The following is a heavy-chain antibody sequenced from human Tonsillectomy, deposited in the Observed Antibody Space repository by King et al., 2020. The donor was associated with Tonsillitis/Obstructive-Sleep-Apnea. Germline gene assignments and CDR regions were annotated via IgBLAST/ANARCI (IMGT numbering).Heavy chain of an antibody. V-gene: IGHV3-48*03. Sequence: VQLVESGGGLVQPGGSLRLSCAASGFTFSDYEMNWVRQAPGKGLEWVSYISSTGVSIYYADSVKGRFTISRANAKNSLYLQMNSLRAEDTAVYYCAREYPYDIWSGYYPYYFDYWGQGTLVTVSS. D-gene: IGHD3-3*01. CDR3: AREYPYDIWSGYYPYYFDY. CDR1: GFTFSDYE. J-gene: IGHJ4*02. CDR2: ISSTGVSI.